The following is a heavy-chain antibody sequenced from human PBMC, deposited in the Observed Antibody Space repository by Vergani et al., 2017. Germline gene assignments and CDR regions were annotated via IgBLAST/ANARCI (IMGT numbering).Heavy chain of an antibody. J-gene: IGHJ4*02. D-gene: IGHD3-22*01. CDR2: IRSYMFGDGGTR. Sequence: EAQLAESGGGLVQPGQSLRPSCTASGFTTGDYVMSWFRQAPGKGLEWVGLIRSYMFGDGGTREYAASVKGRFTISRDDSRGTVYLQMDRLESADTAVYYCAGXQGTSAYYYGGFDYWGQGILVTVSS. CDR1: GFTTGDYV. V-gene: IGHV3-49*03. CDR3: AGXQGTSAYYYGGFDY.